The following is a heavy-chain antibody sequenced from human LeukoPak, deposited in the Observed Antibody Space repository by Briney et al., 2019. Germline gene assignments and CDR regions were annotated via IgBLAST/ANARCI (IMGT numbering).Heavy chain of an antibody. D-gene: IGHD6-19*01. CDR1: GFSLHTSGVG. V-gene: IGHV2-5*02. Sequence: SGPTLVKPTQTLTLTCTFSGFSLHTSGVGVGWIRQPPVKALEWLALIYWDDDKRYSPSLKSRLTITKDTSKNQVVLTMTNMDPVDTATYFCAHSGSDYYYFGMDVWGKGTTVTVSS. CDR3: AHSGSDYYYFGMDV. CDR2: IYWDDDK. J-gene: IGHJ6*04.